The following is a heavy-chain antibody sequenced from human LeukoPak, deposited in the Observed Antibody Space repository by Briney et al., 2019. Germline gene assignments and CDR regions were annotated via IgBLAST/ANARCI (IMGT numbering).Heavy chain of an antibody. V-gene: IGHV3-33*01. D-gene: IGHD3-3*01. CDR1: GFTFSSYG. J-gene: IGHJ4*02. Sequence: GGSLRLSCAASGFTFSSYGMHWVRQAPGKGLEWVAVIWYDGSNKYYADSVKGRFTISRDNSKNTLYLQVNSLRAEDTAVYYCARDFWSGYYTGIGYWGQGTLVTVSS. CDR2: IWYDGSNK. CDR3: ARDFWSGYYTGIGY.